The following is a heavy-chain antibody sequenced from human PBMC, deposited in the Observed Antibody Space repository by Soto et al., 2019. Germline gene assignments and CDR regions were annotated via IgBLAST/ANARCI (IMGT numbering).Heavy chain of an antibody. J-gene: IGHJ4*02. CDR3: ARDRYQYSSSWYYKIDY. D-gene: IGHD6-13*01. CDR1: GFTFSDYY. CDR2: ISSSSSYT. Sequence: QVQLVESGGGLVKPGGSLRLSCAASGFTFSDYYMSWIRQAPGKGLEWVSYISSSSSYTNYADSVKGRFTISRDNAKNSLYLQMNCLRAEDTAVYYCARDRYQYSSSWYYKIDYWGQGTLVTVSS. V-gene: IGHV3-11*06.